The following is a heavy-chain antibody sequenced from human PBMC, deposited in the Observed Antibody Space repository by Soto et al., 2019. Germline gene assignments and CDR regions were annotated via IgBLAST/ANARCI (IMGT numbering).Heavy chain of an antibody. D-gene: IGHD5-18*01. Sequence: SETLSLTCTVSGGSISPSYWSWIRQPPGKGPEWIAYISYSGSTDYNPSLKSRVTISVDRSKNQFSLRLNSVTAADTAVYYCARANVNTAMIIDFWGQGTLVTSPQ. J-gene: IGHJ4*02. CDR2: ISYSGST. CDR1: GGSISPSY. CDR3: ARANVNTAMIIDF. V-gene: IGHV4-59*13.